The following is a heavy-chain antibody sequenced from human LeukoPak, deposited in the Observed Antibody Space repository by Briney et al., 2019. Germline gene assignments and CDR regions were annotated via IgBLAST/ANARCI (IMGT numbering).Heavy chain of an antibody. D-gene: IGHD4-23*01. Sequence: SETLPLTCTVSGGSISSYYWSWIRQPPGKGLERIGYIYYSGSTNYNPSLKSRVTITVDTSKNQFSLKLSSVTAADTAVYYCARGCNGGKDRYNWCDPWGQGTLVTVSS. J-gene: IGHJ5*02. CDR1: GGSISSYY. V-gene: IGHV4-59*01. CDR2: IYYSGST. CDR3: ARGCNGGKDRYNWCDP.